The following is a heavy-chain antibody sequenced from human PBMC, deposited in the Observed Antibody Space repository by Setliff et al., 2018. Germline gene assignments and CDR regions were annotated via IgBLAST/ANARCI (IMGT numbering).Heavy chain of an antibody. D-gene: IGHD5-18*01. Sequence: ASVKVSCKTSGYTFRSYGVSWVRQAPGQGLEWMGWISAYSGDTIYAQNYQGRVTIITDESTSTAYMQLRSLRTEDTAVYYCAREGVDTRSSTDYRYYMDVWGKGTTVTVSS. J-gene: IGHJ6*03. CDR2: ISAYSGDT. CDR1: GYTFRSYG. CDR3: AREGVDTRSSTDYRYYMDV. V-gene: IGHV1-18*01.